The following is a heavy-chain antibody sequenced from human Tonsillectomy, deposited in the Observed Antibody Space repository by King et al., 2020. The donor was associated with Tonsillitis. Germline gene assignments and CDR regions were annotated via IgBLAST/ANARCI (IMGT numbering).Heavy chain of an antibody. CDR2: ISDDGSNK. Sequence: VQLVESGGGVVQPGRSLRLSCAASGFTFSNYAMHWVRQAPGKGLEWVAVISDDGSNKYYADSVKGRFTISRDNSKNTLYLLMNNLRVEDTAVYYCARVGTSGSYGSWGHGTLVTVSS. D-gene: IGHD1-26*01. CDR1: GFTFSNYA. CDR3: ARVGTSGSYGS. J-gene: IGHJ5*01. V-gene: IGHV3-30-3*01.